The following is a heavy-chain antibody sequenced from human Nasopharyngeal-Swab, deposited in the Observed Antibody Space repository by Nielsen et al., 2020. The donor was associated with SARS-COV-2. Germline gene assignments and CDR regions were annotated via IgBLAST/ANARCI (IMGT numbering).Heavy chain of an antibody. V-gene: IGHV4-31*03. CDR1: GGSISSGGYY. D-gene: IGHD3-3*01. J-gene: IGHJ4*02. Sequence: SETLSLTCTVSGGSISSGGYYWSWIRQHPGKGLEWIVYIYYSRSTYYNPSLKSRVTISVDTSKNQFTLKLSSVTAADTAVYYCARGNNDFWSGYVYWGQGTLVTVSS. CDR3: ARGNNDFWSGYVY. CDR2: IYYSRST.